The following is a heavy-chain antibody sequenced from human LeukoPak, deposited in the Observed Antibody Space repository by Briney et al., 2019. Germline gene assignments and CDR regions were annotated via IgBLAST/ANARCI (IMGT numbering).Heavy chain of an antibody. CDR1: GFTVSSNY. CDR3: AKDLTRRTNWFDP. V-gene: IGHV3-48*04. Sequence: GGSLRLSCAASGFTVSSNYMNWVRQAPGKGLEWVSYISSSSSTIYYADSVKGRFTISRDNAKNSLYLQMNSLRAEDTAVYYCAKDLTRRTNWFDPWGQGTLVTVSS. D-gene: IGHD4/OR15-4a*01. J-gene: IGHJ5*02. CDR2: ISSSSSTI.